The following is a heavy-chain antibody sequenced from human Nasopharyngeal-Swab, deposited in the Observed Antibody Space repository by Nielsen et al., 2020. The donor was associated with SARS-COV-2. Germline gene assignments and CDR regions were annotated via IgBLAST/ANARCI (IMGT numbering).Heavy chain of an antibody. D-gene: IGHD3-3*01. CDR3: ARDGLAYDFWIAYFRDV. Sequence: GKGLEWVSSISSSSSYIYYADSVKGRFTISRDKAKNSLYLQINSLRAEDTAVYYCARDGLAYDFWIAYFRDVWGQGTTVTVSS. V-gene: IGHV3-21*01. J-gene: IGHJ6*02. CDR2: ISSSSSYI.